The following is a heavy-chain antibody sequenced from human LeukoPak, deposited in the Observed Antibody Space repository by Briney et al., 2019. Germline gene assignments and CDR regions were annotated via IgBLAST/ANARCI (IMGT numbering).Heavy chain of an antibody. CDR1: GYSFTSYW. CDR2: IYPGDCGT. V-gene: IGHV5-51*01. D-gene: IGHD2-2*01. CDR3: ARLKGSSTAPFDY. Sequence: GESLKISCKGSGYSFTSYWIGWVRQMPGKGLGGMAIIYPGDCGTSYGPSFQGQVTISADKSISTAYLQWSSLKASDTAMYYCARLKGSSTAPFDYWGQGTLVTVSS. J-gene: IGHJ4*02.